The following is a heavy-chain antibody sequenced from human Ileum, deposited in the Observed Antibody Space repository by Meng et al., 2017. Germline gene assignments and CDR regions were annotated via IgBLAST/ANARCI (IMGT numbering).Heavy chain of an antibody. CDR2: IYWSDEK. D-gene: IGHD1-1*01. J-gene: IGHJ5*02. V-gene: IGHV2-5*01. Sequence: QITLKEPGPTLVKPTQTLTLTCTFSGFSLSTSGVGVGWIRQPPGKALEWLAVIYWSDEKRYSPTLKSRLTITKDTSKNQVVLTVTNMDTVDTATYYCAHRRGMSTTGGLFDPWGQGTLVTVSS. CDR3: AHRRGMSTTGGLFDP. CDR1: GFSLSTSGVG.